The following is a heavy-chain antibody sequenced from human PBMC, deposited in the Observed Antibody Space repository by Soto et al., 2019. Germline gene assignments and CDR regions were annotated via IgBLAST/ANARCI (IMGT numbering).Heavy chain of an antibody. CDR2: IYPGDSDT. D-gene: IGHD3-22*01. J-gene: IGHJ4*02. CDR1: GYSFTSYW. Sequence: GESLKISCKGSGYSFTSYWIGWVRQMPGKGLEWMGIIYPGDSDTRYSPSFQGQVTISADKSISTAYLQWSSLKASDTAMYYCARHPLDYYDSSGYIDYWGQGTLVTVSS. V-gene: IGHV5-51*01. CDR3: ARHPLDYYDSSGYIDY.